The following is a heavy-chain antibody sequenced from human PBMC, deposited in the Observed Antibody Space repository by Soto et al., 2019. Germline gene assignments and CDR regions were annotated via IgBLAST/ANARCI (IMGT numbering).Heavy chain of an antibody. D-gene: IGHD1-1*01. CDR1: GYTLTELS. V-gene: IGHV1-24*01. J-gene: IGHJ4*02. CDR3: ATGIDVERGFDY. Sequence: ASVKVSCKVSGYTLTELSMHWVRQAPGKGLEWMGGFDPEDGETIYAQKFQGRVTMTEDTSTDTAYMELSSLRSEDTAVYYCATGIDVERGFDYWGQGTLVTVSS. CDR2: FDPEDGET.